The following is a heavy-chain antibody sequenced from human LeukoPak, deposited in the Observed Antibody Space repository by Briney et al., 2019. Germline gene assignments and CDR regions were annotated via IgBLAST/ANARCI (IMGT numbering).Heavy chain of an antibody. D-gene: IGHD3-22*01. V-gene: IGHV1-2*02. Sequence: ASVKVSCKASGYTFTSYYMHWVRQAPGQGLEWMGWINPNSGGTNYAQKFQGRVTMTRDTSISTAYMELSRLRSDDTAVYYCAREGDYYDSSGYPEYWGQGTLVTVSS. CDR2: INPNSGGT. CDR3: AREGDYYDSSGYPEY. CDR1: GYTFTSYY. J-gene: IGHJ4*02.